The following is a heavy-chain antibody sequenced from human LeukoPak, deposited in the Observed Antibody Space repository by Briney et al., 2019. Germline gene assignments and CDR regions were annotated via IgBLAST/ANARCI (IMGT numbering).Heavy chain of an antibody. J-gene: IGHJ5*02. CDR2: INHSGST. V-gene: IGHV4-34*01. CDR3: ARERICSGGSCYRRSNWFDP. CDR1: GGSFSGYY. Sequence: SETLSLTCAVYGGSFSGYYWSWIRQPPGKGLEWIGEINHSGSTNYNPSLKSRVTISVDTSKKQFSLKLSSVTAADTAVYYCARERICSGGSCYRRSNWFDPWGQGTLVTVSS. D-gene: IGHD2-15*01.